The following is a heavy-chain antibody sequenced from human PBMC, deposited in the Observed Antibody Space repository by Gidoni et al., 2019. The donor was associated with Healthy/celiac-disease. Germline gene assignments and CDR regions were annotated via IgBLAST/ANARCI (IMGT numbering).Heavy chain of an antibody. CDR2: ISGSGVST. CDR1: GFTFSSYA. V-gene: IGHV3-23*04. D-gene: IGHD1-1*01. Sequence: EVQLVESGGGWGQPGGSLRLSCAAAGFTFSSYAMSWVRQAPGKGLGLVSAISGSGVSTYYADSVKGRFTISRDNSKNTLYLQMNSLRAEDTAVYYCAKDLDFSSAFDIWGQGTMVTVSS. J-gene: IGHJ3*02. CDR3: AKDLDFSSAFDI.